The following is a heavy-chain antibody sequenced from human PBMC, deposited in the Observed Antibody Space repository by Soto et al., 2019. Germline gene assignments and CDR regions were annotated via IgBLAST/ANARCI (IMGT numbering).Heavy chain of an antibody. D-gene: IGHD3-9*01. V-gene: IGHV1-69*13. J-gene: IGHJ4*02. CDR3: ARSNNFLTGYYSRFDY. CDR1: GGTFNSYA. CDR2: IIPIFGTA. Sequence: SVKVSYKASGGTFNSYAIRWVRQAPGEGLEGMGGIIPIFGTANYAQKFQGRGTITADESTSTAYMELSSRRSEDTAVYYCARSNNFLTGYYSRFDYWGQGTLVTVSS.